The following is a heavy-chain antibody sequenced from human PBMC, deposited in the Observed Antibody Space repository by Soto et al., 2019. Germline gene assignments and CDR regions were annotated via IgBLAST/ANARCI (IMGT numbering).Heavy chain of an antibody. J-gene: IGHJ4*02. V-gene: IGHV1-18*01. CDR1: GYTFTSYG. CDR2: ISAYNGNS. D-gene: IGHD5-18*01. Sequence: QVHLVQSGAEVRKPGASVKVSCKASGYTFTSYGLSWVRQAPGQGLEWVGWISAYNGNSYYAQKLQGRGTMTTDPSTGTAVMELRTLRSDDTAVYYCARDSDPYSYDPRPSLDYWGQGTLVTVSS. CDR3: ARDSDPYSYDPRPSLDY.